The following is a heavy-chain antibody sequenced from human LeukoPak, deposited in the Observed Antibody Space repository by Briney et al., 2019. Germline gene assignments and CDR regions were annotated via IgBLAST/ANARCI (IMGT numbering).Heavy chain of an antibody. J-gene: IGHJ6*02. V-gene: IGHV4-34*01. Sequence: SETLSLTCAVYGGSFSGYYWIWIRQPPGKGLEWIGEINHSGSTNYNPSLKSRVTISVDTSKNQFSLKLSSVTAADTAVYYCARAIREVRGVLWYYYGMDVWGQGTTVTVSS. CDR2: INHSGST. CDR1: GGSFSGYY. D-gene: IGHD3-10*01. CDR3: ARAIREVRGVLWYYYGMDV.